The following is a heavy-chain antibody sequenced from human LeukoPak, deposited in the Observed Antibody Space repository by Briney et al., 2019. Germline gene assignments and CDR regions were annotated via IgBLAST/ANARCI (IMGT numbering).Heavy chain of an antibody. J-gene: IGHJ6*02. Sequence: GSSVKVSCKASGGTFSSYAISWVRQAPGQGLEWMGGIIPIFGTANYAQKFQGRVTITTDESTSTAYMELSSLRSEDTAVYYCARDGHGDGFLTGYSYFGMDVWGQGTTVTVSS. CDR1: GGTFSSYA. CDR3: ARDGHGDGFLTGYSYFGMDV. CDR2: IIPIFGTA. D-gene: IGHD3-9*01. V-gene: IGHV1-69*05.